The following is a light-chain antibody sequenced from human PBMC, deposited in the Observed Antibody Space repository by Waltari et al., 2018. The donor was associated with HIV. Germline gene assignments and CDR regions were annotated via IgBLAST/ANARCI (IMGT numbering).Light chain of an antibody. CDR3: HVWNSTSDLGV. CDR2: DDR. CDR1: NIGSKS. V-gene: IGLV3-21*02. Sequence: SSVLTQPPSVSVAPGQTARIPCGGPNIGSKSVHWYQQRPGQAPVLVVYDDRVRPSGIPDRFSGSNSGNTATLTIIRVEAGDEADYYCHVWNSTSDLGVFGGGTQLTVL. J-gene: IGLJ7*01.